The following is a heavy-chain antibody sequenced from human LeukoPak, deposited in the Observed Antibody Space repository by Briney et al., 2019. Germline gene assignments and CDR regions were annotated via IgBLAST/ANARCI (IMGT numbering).Heavy chain of an antibody. Sequence: GGSLRLSCAASGFTFSSYSMNWVRQAPGKGLEWVSSISSSSSYIYYADSVKGRFTISRDNAKNSLYLQMNSLRAEDTAVYYCASKGSYGSGAHWGQGPWSPSPQ. CDR1: GFTFSSYS. CDR3: ASKGSYGSGAH. CDR2: ISSSSSYI. V-gene: IGHV3-21*01. D-gene: IGHD3-10*01. J-gene: IGHJ1*01.